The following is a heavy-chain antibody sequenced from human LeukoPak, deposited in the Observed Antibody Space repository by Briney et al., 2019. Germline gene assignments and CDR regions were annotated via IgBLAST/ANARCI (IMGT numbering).Heavy chain of an antibody. J-gene: IGHJ5*02. CDR2: INHSGST. D-gene: IGHD3-10*01. Sequence: PSETLSLTCAVYGGSFSGYYWSWIRQPPGKGLEWIGEINHSGSTNYNPSLKSRVAISVDTSNNQFSLKLTSVTAADTAVYFCARGAYGSRNSNWFDPWGQGTLVTVSS. CDR1: GGSFSGYY. CDR3: ARGAYGSRNSNWFDP. V-gene: IGHV4-34*01.